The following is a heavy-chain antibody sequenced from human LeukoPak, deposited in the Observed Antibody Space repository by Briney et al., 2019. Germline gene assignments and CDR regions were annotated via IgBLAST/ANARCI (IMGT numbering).Heavy chain of an antibody. CDR1: GGFISGYY. Sequence: SETLSLTCTVSGGFISGYYWNWIRQSPGKGLEWIGYIFYTGDADYNPSLRSRVTMSVDRSNNRFSLQLASVTTADSAFYYCARAYRLTSPRGFDPWGPGILVTVSS. CDR3: ARAYRLTSPRGFDP. J-gene: IGHJ5*02. V-gene: IGHV4-59*01. CDR2: IFYTGDA. D-gene: IGHD3-16*02.